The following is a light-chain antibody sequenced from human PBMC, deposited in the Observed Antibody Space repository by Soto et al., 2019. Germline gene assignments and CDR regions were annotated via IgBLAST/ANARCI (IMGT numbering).Light chain of an antibody. CDR3: QQYGSSPPFT. CDR2: GAS. V-gene: IGKV3-20*01. Sequence: EIVLTQSPGTLSLSPGERATLSCRASQSVSSSYLAWYQQKPGQAPRLLIYGASSRATGIPDRFSGSGSGTDFTLTISTLEPADFAVYYCQQYGSSPPFTFGPGTKVDIK. CDR1: QSVSSSY. J-gene: IGKJ3*01.